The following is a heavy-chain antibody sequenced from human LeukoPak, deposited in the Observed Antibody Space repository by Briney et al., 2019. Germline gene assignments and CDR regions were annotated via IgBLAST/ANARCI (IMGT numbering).Heavy chain of an antibody. V-gene: IGHV3-11*04. D-gene: IGHD2/OR15-2a*01. CDR1: GFTFSDYY. CDR3: VRDGPQYSPTWGWFDP. CDR2: ISSSGSTI. J-gene: IGHJ5*02. Sequence: GGSLRLSCAASGFTFSDYYMSWIRQAPGKGLEWVSYISSSGSTIYYADSVKGRFAVSRDNAKNSLYLQMNSLRSEDTAGYYCVRDGPQYSPTWGWFDPWGPGTLVTVSP.